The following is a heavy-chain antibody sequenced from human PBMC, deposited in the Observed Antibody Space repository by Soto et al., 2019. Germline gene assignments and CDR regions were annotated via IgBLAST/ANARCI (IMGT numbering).Heavy chain of an antibody. CDR1: GDSIRSSSHY. Sequence: QVQLQESGPGLVKPSETLSLTCTVSGDSIRSSSHYWAWNRQPPGKGLEWIGGFYYGGSPYYNSSLKSRVTMSVDTSKNQFSLNLKSVTAADTAVYYCYIDGYWGQGTLVTVSS. V-gene: IGHV4-39*01. CDR2: FYYGGSP. D-gene: IGHD2-2*02. J-gene: IGHJ4*02. CDR3: YIDGY.